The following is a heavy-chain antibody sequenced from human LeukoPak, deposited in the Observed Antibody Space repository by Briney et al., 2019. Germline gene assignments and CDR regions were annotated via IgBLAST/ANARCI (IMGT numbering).Heavy chain of an antibody. CDR2: TYYRSKWYN. CDR3: CHSLSGRTGAFDI. D-gene: IGHD1-26*01. J-gene: IGHJ4*02. Sequence: SQTLSLTSAISGDSVSSNSAAWNWIRQSPSRSLEWLGRTYYRSKWYNDYAVSVKSRITINPDTSKNQFSLQLDSVTPEDTAVYYCCHSLSGRTGAFDIWGQGTLVTVSP. V-gene: IGHV6-1*01. CDR1: GDSVSSNSAA.